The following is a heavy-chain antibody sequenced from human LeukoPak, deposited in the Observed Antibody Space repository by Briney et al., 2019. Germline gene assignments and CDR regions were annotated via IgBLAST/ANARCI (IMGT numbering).Heavy chain of an antibody. V-gene: IGHV4-59*05. CDR1: GGSISSHY. Sequence: PSETLSLTCTFSGGSISSHYWSWIRQPPGKGLEWIGSIYYRGDTYYNPSLKSRVTISEDTSKNQFSLKLRYVTAADTAVYYCARYGYGDLLFDHWGQGTLVTVSS. J-gene: IGHJ4*02. CDR3: ARYGYGDLLFDH. D-gene: IGHD4-17*01. CDR2: IYYRGDT.